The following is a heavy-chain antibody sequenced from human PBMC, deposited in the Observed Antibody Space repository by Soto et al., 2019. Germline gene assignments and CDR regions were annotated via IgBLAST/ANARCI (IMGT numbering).Heavy chain of an antibody. CDR1: GYTFTSYG. V-gene: IGHV1-18*04. J-gene: IGHJ6*02. Sequence: ASVKVSCKASGYTFTSYGISWERQAAGQGLEWMGWISAYNGNTNYAQKLQGRVTMTTDTSTRTAYMELRSLRSDDAAGYYCARERLRFSERLSSTLDHNGMEVWGQGATEIVS. D-gene: IGHD3-3*01. CDR2: ISAYNGNT. CDR3: ARERLRFSERLSSTLDHNGMEV.